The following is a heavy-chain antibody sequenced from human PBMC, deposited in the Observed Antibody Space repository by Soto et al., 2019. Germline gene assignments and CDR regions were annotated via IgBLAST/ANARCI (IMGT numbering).Heavy chain of an antibody. CDR2: ISSSSSST. CDR1: GFTFSDNY. CDR3: ASGYTYGGGY. D-gene: IGHD5-18*01. V-gene: IGHV3-11*05. J-gene: IGHJ4*02. Sequence: QVQLVESGGGLGKPGGSLRLSCAASGFTFSDNYMSWIRQAPGKGLEWVSYISSSSSSTDYADSFKGRFTISRDNAKNSLYLQMNNLRAEDTAIYYCASGYTYGGGYWGQGTLVTVSS.